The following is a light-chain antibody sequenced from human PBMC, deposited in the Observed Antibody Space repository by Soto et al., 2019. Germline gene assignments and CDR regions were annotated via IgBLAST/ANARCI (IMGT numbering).Light chain of an antibody. V-gene: IGKV1-39*01. CDR1: QTIHTY. CDR3: QQSYKIPPT. CDR2: SAS. J-gene: IGKJ2*01. Sequence: DIQMTQSPSSLSASVGDRVTITCRASQTIHTYLNWYQHKPGKAPKLLIFSASTLQSGVSSRFSGSGSGTDFTLTINSLQPEDFASYYCQQSYKIPPTFGQGTKVEIK.